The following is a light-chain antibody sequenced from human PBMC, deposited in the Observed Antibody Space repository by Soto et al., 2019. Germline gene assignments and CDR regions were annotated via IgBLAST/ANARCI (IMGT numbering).Light chain of an antibody. Sequence: DIQMTQSPSTLSASVGDRVTITCRASQSISSWLAWYQQKPGKAPKLLIYKASSLESGVPSRISGSGSGTVSPLTISSLQADDVATYYCQQYNSPWTFGQGTKVEIK. J-gene: IGKJ1*01. CDR1: QSISSW. CDR3: QQYNSPWT. CDR2: KAS. V-gene: IGKV1-5*03.